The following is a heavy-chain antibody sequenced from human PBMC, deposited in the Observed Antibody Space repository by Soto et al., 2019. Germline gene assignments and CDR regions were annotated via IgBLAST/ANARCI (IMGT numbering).Heavy chain of an antibody. CDR3: AKDPGGGDTVSAFDI. D-gene: IGHD2-21*02. J-gene: IGHJ3*02. Sequence: QVQLVESGGGVVQPGRSLRLSCAASGFTFSSYGMHWVRQAPGKGLEWVAVISYDGSNKYYADSVKGRFTISRDNSKNTLYLQMDSLRAEDTAVYYCAKDPGGGDTVSAFDIWGQGTIVTVSS. CDR1: GFTFSSYG. CDR2: ISYDGSNK. V-gene: IGHV3-30*18.